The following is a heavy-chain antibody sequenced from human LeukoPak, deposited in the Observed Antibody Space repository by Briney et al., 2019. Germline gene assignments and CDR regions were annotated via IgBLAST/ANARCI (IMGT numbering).Heavy chain of an antibody. CDR1: GDTFTEYP. V-gene: IGHV7-4-1*02. J-gene: IGHJ3*01. Sequence: GASFTVSCRSSGDTFTEYPMNWGRQTPGQGLEWMGWINTDTGNPTYAQGFTGHYVFSLDTSVSTAYLQIISLKAEDAAVYYCARAGLTGSKVAFDVWGQGTMVTVSS. CDR2: INTDTGNP. D-gene: IGHD1-20*01. CDR3: ARAGLTGSKVAFDV.